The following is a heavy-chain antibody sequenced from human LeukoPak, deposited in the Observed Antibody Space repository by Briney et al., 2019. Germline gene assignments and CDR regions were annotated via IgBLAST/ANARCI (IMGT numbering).Heavy chain of an antibody. V-gene: IGHV4-4*07. J-gene: IGHJ4*02. CDR1: GDSISSYC. D-gene: IGHD2-2*01. CDR2: IYTSGTT. CDR3: ARETSSTSGRVFDY. Sequence: SETLSLTCTVSGDSISSYCLTRIRQPAGKGLEWIGRIYTSGTTNYNPSLESRLTMSLDTSKNQFSLIMRSVTAADTAVYYCARETSSTSGRVFDYWGQGALVTVSS.